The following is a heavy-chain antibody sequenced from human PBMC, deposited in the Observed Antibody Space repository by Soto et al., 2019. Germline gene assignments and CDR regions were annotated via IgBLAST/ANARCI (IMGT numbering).Heavy chain of an antibody. J-gene: IGHJ4*02. CDR3: SSREYDFWSRYYVDH. Sequence: GSLRLSCAASGFTFSGSAMHWVRQASGKGLEWVGRIRSKANSYATAYAASVKGRFTISRDDSKNTAYLQTNSLKTEDTAVYYCSSREYDFWSRYYVDHWGQGTLVTVSS. V-gene: IGHV3-73*01. D-gene: IGHD3-3*01. CDR2: IRSKANSYAT. CDR1: GFTFSGSA.